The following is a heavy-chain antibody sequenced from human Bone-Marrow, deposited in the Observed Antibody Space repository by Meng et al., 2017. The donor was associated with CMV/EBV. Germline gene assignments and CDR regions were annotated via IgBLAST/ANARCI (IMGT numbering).Heavy chain of an antibody. CDR3: ARVRGMVGQLVAFDY. CDR2: INPNSGGT. V-gene: IGHV1-2*02. CDR1: GYTFTGYY. J-gene: IGHJ4*02. Sequence: ASVKVSCKASGYTFTGYYMHWVRQAPGQGLEWMGWINPNSGGTNYAQKFQGRVTMTRDTSISTAYMELSRLRSDDTAVYYCARVRGMVGQLVAFDYWGQGTLVTVPS. D-gene: IGHD6-6*01.